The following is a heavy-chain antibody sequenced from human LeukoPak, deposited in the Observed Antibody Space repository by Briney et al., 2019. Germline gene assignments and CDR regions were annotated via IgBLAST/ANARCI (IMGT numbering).Heavy chain of an antibody. CDR3: AKAIQSAYGYYFDS. D-gene: IGHD3-10*01. Sequence: GGSLRLSCAASGFTFSNYAMSWVRQAPGKGLEWVSTISASSSGSYYADSVKGRFSISRDNSENTVFLQMNSLRAEDTAIYYCAKAIQSAYGYYFDSWGQGTLLTVSS. J-gene: IGHJ4*02. V-gene: IGHV3-23*01. CDR2: ISASSSGS. CDR1: GFTFSNYA.